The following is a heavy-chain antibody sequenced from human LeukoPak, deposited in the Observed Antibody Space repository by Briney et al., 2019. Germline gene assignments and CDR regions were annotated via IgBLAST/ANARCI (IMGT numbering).Heavy chain of an antibody. D-gene: IGHD5-24*01. CDR3: ARPSPPGDGYNPPDR. V-gene: IGHV3-30*04. CDR1: GFNFDNFA. J-gene: IGHJ5*02. Sequence: PGGSLRLSCVVSGFNFDNFAMHWVRQPLGKGLEWVAVISHDGRTKYYADSMKGRITISRDNSKNTLFLQMNNLRSEDTAVYFCARPSPPGDGYNPPDRWGQGTPVTVSS. CDR2: ISHDGRTK.